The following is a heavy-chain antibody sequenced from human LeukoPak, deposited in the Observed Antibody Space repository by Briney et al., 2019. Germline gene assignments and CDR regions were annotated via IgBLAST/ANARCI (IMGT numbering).Heavy chain of an antibody. CDR3: ARARQWLVDAFDI. V-gene: IGHV3-11*01. CDR2: ISSSGSTI. J-gene: IGHJ3*02. D-gene: IGHD6-19*01. Sequence: KPGGSLRLSCAASGFTFSDYCMSWIRQAPGKGLEWVSYISSSGSTIYYADSVKGRFTISRDNAKNSLYLQMNSLRAEDTAVYYCARARQWLVDAFDIWGQGTMVTVSS. CDR1: GFTFSDYC.